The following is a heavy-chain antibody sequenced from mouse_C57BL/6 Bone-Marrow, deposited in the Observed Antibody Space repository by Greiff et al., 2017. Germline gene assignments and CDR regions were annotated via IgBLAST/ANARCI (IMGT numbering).Heavy chain of an antibody. CDR2: IDPNSGGT. D-gene: IGHD2-4*01. V-gene: IGHV1-72*01. J-gene: IGHJ4*01. CDR1: GYTFTSYW. Sequence: QVQLKQPGAELVKPGASVKLSCKASGYTFTSYWMHWVKQRPGRGLEWIGRIDPNSGGTKYNEKFKSKATLTVDKPSSTAYMQLSSLTSEDSAVYYCARSLYYEYDGYAMDYWGQGTSVTVSS. CDR3: ARSLYYEYDGYAMDY.